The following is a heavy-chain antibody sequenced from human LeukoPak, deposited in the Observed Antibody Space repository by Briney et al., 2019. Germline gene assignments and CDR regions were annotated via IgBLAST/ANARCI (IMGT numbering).Heavy chain of an antibody. Sequence: PETLSLTCTVSGGSISSYYWSWIRQPPGKGLEWIGYIYYSGSTNYNPSLKSRVTISVDTSKNQFSLKLSSATAADTAVYYCARSRYDSSGYWTSIGYYMDVWGKGTTVTISS. D-gene: IGHD3-22*01. V-gene: IGHV4-59*01. CDR1: GGSISSYY. J-gene: IGHJ6*03. CDR2: IYYSGST. CDR3: ARSRYDSSGYWTSIGYYMDV.